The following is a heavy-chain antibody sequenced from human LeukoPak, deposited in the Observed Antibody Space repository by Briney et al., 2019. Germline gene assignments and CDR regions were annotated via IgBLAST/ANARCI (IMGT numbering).Heavy chain of an antibody. D-gene: IGHD2-21*01. V-gene: IGHV3-74*01. CDR2: ISNDGTST. Sequence: HTGGSLRLSCAASGVTFSSHSMHWVRQAPGKGLVWVSGISNDGTSTTYADSVKGRFTISRDNAKNTLYLQMHSLRAEDTAVYSCARGWCGPDSCGQGTLVSVSS. CDR1: GVTFSSHS. CDR3: ARGWCGPDS. J-gene: IGHJ5*01.